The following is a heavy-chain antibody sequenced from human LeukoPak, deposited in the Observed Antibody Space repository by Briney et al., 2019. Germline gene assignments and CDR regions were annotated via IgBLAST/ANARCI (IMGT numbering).Heavy chain of an antibody. CDR2: ISYDGSNK. V-gene: IGHV3-30*18. CDR3: AKDHQWELSSFFDY. D-gene: IGHD1-26*01. Sequence: PGRSLRLSCAASGFTFSSYGMHWVRQAPGKGLEWVAVISYDGSNKYYADSVKGRFTISRDNSKNTLYLQMNSLRAEDTAVYYCAKDHQWELSSFFDYWGQGTLVTVSS. CDR1: GFTFSSYG. J-gene: IGHJ4*02.